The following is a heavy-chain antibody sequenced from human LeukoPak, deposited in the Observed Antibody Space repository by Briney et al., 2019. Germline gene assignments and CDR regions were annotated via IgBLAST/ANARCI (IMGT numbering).Heavy chain of an antibody. Sequence: RGSLRLSCAASGFTFSSYGMHWVRQAPGKGLEWVAVISYDGSNKYYADSVKGRFTVSRDNSKNTLYLQMNSLRAEDTAVYYCAKEGRDGFKYDYWGQGALVTV. V-gene: IGHV3-30*18. CDR1: GFTFSSYG. D-gene: IGHD5-24*01. CDR3: AKEGRDGFKYDY. J-gene: IGHJ4*02. CDR2: ISYDGSNK.